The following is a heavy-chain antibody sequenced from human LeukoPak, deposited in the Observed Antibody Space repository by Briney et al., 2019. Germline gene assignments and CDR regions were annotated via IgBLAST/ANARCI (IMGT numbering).Heavy chain of an antibody. J-gene: IGHJ4*02. V-gene: IGHV3-20*04. CDR1: GFTFDDYG. Sequence: GGSLRLSCAASGFTFDDYGMSWVRQAPGKGLEWVSGINWNGGSTGYADSVKGRFTISRDNAKNSLYLQMNSLRAEDTASYYRARCPKPCRYCSCTSCPYYFDYWGQGTLVTVSS. CDR3: ARCPKPCRYCSCTSCPYYFDY. D-gene: IGHD2-2*01. CDR2: INWNGGST.